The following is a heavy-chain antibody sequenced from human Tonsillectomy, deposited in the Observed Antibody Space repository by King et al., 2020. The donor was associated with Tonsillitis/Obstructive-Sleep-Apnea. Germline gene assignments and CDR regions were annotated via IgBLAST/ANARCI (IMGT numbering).Heavy chain of an antibody. CDR1: GFTFSDYY. V-gene: IGHV3-11*01. CDR2: ISSSVNTI. Sequence: VQLVESGGGLVKPGGSLRLSCAASGFTFSDYYMTWIRQAPGKGLEWVSYISSSVNTIYYADSLKGRFTISRDNAKNSLYLQMDSLRAEDTAVYYCAGGYNYYFYYYMDVWGKGTPVTVSS. D-gene: IGHD5-12*01. CDR3: AGGYNYYFYYYMDV. J-gene: IGHJ6*03.